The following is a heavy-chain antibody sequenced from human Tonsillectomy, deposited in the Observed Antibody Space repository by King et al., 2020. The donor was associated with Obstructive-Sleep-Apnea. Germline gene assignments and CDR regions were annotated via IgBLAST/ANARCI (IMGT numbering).Heavy chain of an antibody. CDR3: ARWRGGSGNIDY. V-gene: IGHV4-30-4*01. J-gene: IGHJ4*02. D-gene: IGHD3-10*01. CDR1: GGSINSGDYY. Sequence: QLQESGPGLVKPSQTLSLTCTVSGGSINSGDYYWTWIRQPPGKGLEWIGVIYHSGSTYFNPSLRSRVTVSIDMSRNQFSLNFNSVTAADTAVYFCARWRGGSGNIDYWGQGILVTVSS. CDR2: IYHSGST.